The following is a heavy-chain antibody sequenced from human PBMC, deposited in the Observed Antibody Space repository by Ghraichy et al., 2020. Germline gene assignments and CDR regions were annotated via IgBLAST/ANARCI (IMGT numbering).Heavy chain of an antibody. D-gene: IGHD6-6*01. CDR3: ARLMSSSSYTNWFDP. CDR2: IYYSGST. Sequence: SETLSLTCSVSGGSISNNYWSWIRQPPGKGLEWIGYIYYSGSTNYNPSLKSRVTMSVDTSKNQFSLKLSSVTAADTAMYYCARLMSSSSYTNWFDPWGQGNLVTVSS. CDR1: GGSISNNY. V-gene: IGHV4-59*01. J-gene: IGHJ5*02.